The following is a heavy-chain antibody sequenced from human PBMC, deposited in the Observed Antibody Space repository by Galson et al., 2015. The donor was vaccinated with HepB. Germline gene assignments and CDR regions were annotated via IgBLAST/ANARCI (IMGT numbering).Heavy chain of an antibody. D-gene: IGHD2-15*01. CDR1: GGSISSGSYH. CDR3: ARDSRSHRIGGGYGMDV. J-gene: IGHJ6*02. CDR2: IYYSGST. Sequence: ETLSLTCTVSGGSISSGSYHWSWIRQPPGKGLEWIGYIYYSGSTNYNPSLKSRVTISVDTSKNQFSLKLSSVTADDTAVYYCARDSRSHRIGGGYGMDVWGQGTTVTVSS. V-gene: IGHV4-61*01.